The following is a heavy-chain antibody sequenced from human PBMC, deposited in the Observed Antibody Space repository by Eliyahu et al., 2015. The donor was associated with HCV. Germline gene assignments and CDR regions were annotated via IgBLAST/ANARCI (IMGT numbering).Heavy chain of an antibody. J-gene: IGHJ6*02. Sequence: EVKKPGSSVKVSCKASGGTFSSYAISWVRQAPGQGLEWMGGIIPIFGTANYAQKFQGRVTITADESTSTAYMELSSLRSEDTAVYYCARATPTYPFDYYYGMDVWGQGTTVTVSS. CDR3: ARATPTYPFDYYYGMDV. V-gene: IGHV1-69*01. D-gene: IGHD3-3*01. CDR1: GGTFSSYA. CDR2: IIPIFGTA.